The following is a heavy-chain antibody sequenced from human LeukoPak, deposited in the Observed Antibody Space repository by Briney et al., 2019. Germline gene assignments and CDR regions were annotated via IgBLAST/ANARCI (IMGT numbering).Heavy chain of an antibody. V-gene: IGHV4-59*01. CDR2: IYYSGST. Sequence: PSETLSLTCAVYGGSFSGYYWSWIRQPPGKGLEWIGYIYYSGSTNYNPSLKSRVTISVDTSKNQFSLKLSSVTAADTAVYYCARSGDSSSWYSFYYWGQGTLVTVSS. CDR1: GGSFSGYY. CDR3: ARSGDSSSWYSFYY. D-gene: IGHD6-13*01. J-gene: IGHJ4*02.